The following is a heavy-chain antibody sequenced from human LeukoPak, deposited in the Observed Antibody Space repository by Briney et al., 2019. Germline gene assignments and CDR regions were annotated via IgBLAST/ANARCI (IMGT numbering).Heavy chain of an antibody. CDR2: IYTSGST. J-gene: IGHJ5*02. CDR1: GGSISSYY. V-gene: IGHV4-4*07. Sequence: SETLSLTCTVSGGSISSYYWSWIRQPAGKGLEWIGRIYTSGSTNYNPSLKSRVTMSVGTSKNQFSLKLSSVTAADTAVYYCARDRGCSSTSCSSNWFDPWGQGTLVTVSS. CDR3: ARDRGCSSTSCSSNWFDP. D-gene: IGHD2-2*01.